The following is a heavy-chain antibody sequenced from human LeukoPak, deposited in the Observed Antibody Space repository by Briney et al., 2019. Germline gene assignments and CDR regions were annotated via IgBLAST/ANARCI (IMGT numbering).Heavy chain of an antibody. CDR2: ISSSSSYI. D-gene: IGHD5-24*01. Sequence: GGSLRLSCAASGFTFSSYSMNWVRQAPGKGLEWVSSISSSSSYIYYADSVKGRFTISRDNAKNSLYPQMNSLRAEDTAVYYCARDMDGYISYAFDIWGQGTMVTVSS. J-gene: IGHJ3*02. V-gene: IGHV3-21*01. CDR1: GFTFSSYS. CDR3: ARDMDGYISYAFDI.